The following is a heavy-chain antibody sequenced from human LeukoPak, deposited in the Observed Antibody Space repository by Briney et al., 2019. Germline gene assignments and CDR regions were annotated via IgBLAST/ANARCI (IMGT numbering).Heavy chain of an antibody. Sequence: GESLKISCKGSGYSFTSYWIGWVRQIPGKGLEWMGIIYPGDSDTRYSPSFQGQVTIPADKSISTAYLQWSSLKASDTAMYYCARRVNAYSSSWYTDYWGQGTLVTVSS. J-gene: IGHJ4*02. CDR3: ARRVNAYSSSWYTDY. V-gene: IGHV5-51*01. D-gene: IGHD6-13*01. CDR1: GYSFTSYW. CDR2: IYPGDSDT.